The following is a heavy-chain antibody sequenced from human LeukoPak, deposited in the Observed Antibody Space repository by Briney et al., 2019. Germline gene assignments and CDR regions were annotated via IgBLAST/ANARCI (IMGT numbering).Heavy chain of an antibody. Sequence: GSLRLSCAASGFTFTSYWMSWVRQAPGKGLEYVSAISSNGGSTYYANSVKGRFTISRDNSKNTLYLQMGSLRAEDMAVYYCARDLIAPGYSSSWRSCYMDVWGKGTTVTVSS. D-gene: IGHD6-13*01. J-gene: IGHJ6*03. CDR3: ARDLIAPGYSSSWRSCYMDV. V-gene: IGHV3-64*01. CDR1: GFTFTSYW. CDR2: ISSNGGST.